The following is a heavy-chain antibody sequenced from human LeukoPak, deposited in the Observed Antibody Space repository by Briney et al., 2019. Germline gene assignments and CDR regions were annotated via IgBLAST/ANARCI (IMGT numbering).Heavy chain of an antibody. CDR1: GGSISSYY. CDR3: ARVDSSSWHSIDY. V-gene: IGHV4-59*01. Sequence: SETLSLTCTVSGGSISSYYWSWIRQPPGKGLEWIGYIYYSGSTNYNPSLKSRVTMSVDTSKNQFSLKLSSVTAADTAVYYCARVDSSSWHSIDYWGQGTLVTVSS. D-gene: IGHD6-13*01. CDR2: IYYSGST. J-gene: IGHJ4*02.